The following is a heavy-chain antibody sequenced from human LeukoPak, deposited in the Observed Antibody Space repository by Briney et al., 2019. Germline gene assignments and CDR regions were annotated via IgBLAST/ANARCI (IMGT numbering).Heavy chain of an antibody. CDR2: IYPGDSDT. CDR3: ARRIDCSSTSCRAFDI. CDR1: GYSFTSYW. D-gene: IGHD2-2*01. V-gene: IGHV5-51*01. Sequence: GESLKISCKGSGYSFTSYWIGRVRQMPGKGLEWMGIIYPGDSDTRYSPSFQGQVTISADKSISTAYLQWSSLKASDTAVYYCARRIDCSSTSCRAFDIWGQGTMVTVSS. J-gene: IGHJ3*02.